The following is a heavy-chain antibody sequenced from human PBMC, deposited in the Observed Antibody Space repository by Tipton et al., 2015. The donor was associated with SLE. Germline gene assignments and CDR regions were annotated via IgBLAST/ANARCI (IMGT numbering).Heavy chain of an antibody. CDR3: ARGIPHGLNPYFDY. CDR2: IYDSGNT. J-gene: IGHJ4*02. Sequence: TLSLTCAVTSDSISNSGYSWGWIRQPPGKGLEWIGTIYDSGNTYYSPSLSSRVTISVDTSKKQISLNLNSVTAADTAVYYCARGIPHGLNPYFDYWGQGTLVTVSS. D-gene: IGHD5-24*01. V-gene: IGHV4-39*07. CDR1: SDSISNSGYS.